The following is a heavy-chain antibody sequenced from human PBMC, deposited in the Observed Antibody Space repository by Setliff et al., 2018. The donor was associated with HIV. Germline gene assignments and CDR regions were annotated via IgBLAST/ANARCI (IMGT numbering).Heavy chain of an antibody. V-gene: IGHV4-39*01. Sequence: PSETLSLTCTVSDGSITTDNYFWGRIRQPPGKGLEWIGSIYYTGNTYSNSSLKSRVSMSVDTSKNQISLRLSSVTVADTAVYYCARLGQYCSGGSCYSSWNYYYMDVWGKGTTVTVSS. D-gene: IGHD2-15*01. J-gene: IGHJ6*03. CDR2: IYYTGNT. CDR3: ARLGQYCSGGSCYSSWNYYYMDV. CDR1: DGSITTDNYF.